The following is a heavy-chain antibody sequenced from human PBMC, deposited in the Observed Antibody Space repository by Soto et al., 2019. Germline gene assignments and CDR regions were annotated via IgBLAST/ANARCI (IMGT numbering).Heavy chain of an antibody. Sequence: QVQLQESGPGLVKPSETLSLTCTVSGGSITGYYWSWIRQPAGKGLEWIGRIHTSESTNYNPSLKIRVTLTVDTSNNQFSLRLTSLTAADTAVYYCARSLTSAAGLYFDYWGQGTLVTVSS. CDR3: ARSLTSAAGLYFDY. D-gene: IGHD6-13*01. V-gene: IGHV4-4*07. CDR1: GGSITGYY. CDR2: IHTSEST. J-gene: IGHJ4*02.